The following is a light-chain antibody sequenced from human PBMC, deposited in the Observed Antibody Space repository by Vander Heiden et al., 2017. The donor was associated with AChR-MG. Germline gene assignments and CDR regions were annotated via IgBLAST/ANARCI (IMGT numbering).Light chain of an antibody. J-gene: IGKJ4*01. CDR1: QGISSY. Sequence: IQITQSPSSLSASVGDRVTITCRASQGISSYLNWYQQKPGKAPKLLIYAASSLESGVPSSFSGSGSGTDFSLTISSLQPEDFATYYCLQYDSTPHTFGGGTKVEIK. CDR3: LQYDSTPHT. V-gene: IGKV1-39*01. CDR2: AAS.